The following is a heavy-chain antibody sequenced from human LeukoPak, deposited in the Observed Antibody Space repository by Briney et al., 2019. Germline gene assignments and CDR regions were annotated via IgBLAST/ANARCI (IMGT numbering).Heavy chain of an antibody. CDR2: ISGSSSGSTSIT. D-gene: IGHD3-3*01. V-gene: IGHV3-48*04. CDR1: GIIFSTYA. J-gene: IGHJ4*02. Sequence: PGGSPRLSCEFSGIIFSTYAMNWARQAPGKGLEWISYISGSSSGSTSITQYADSVKGRFTISRDNAKNSLHLQMDSLSAEDTAVYYCARDFWSGYYTEDWGQGALVIVSS. CDR3: ARDFWSGYYTED.